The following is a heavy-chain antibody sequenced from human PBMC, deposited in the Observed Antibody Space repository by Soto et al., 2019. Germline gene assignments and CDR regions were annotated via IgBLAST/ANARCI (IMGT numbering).Heavy chain of an antibody. CDR3: ARRVPGYYAVDV. J-gene: IGHJ6*02. CDR1: GFTFSSYW. V-gene: IGHV3-74*01. CDR2: LNSGGTTA. Sequence: GGSLRLSCAASGFTFSSYWMHWVRQAPGKGLMWISRLNSGGTTANYAVSVSGRFTISRDNAKNTLYLQLNSLSDEDTAVYYCARRVPGYYAVDVWGQGTTVTVSS.